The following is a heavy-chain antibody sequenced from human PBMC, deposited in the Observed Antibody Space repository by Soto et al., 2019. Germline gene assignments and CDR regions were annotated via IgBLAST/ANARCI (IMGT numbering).Heavy chain of an antibody. CDR2: IIPIFGTA. CDR1: GGTFSSYA. D-gene: IGHD1-26*01. CDR3: ASRGAATSGYYGMDV. Sequence: ASVKVSCKASGGTFSSYAISWVRQAPGQGLEWMGGIIPIFGTANYAQKFQGRVTITADESTSTAYMELSSLRSEDTAVYYCASRGAATSGYYGMDVWGQGTTVTVSS. J-gene: IGHJ6*02. V-gene: IGHV1-69*13.